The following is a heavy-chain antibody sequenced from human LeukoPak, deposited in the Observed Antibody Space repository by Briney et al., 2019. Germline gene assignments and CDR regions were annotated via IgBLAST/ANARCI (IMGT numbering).Heavy chain of an antibody. CDR2: INPNSGST. D-gene: IGHD4-23*01. CDR3: ARDHDYGGDFDY. CDR1: GYTFTGYY. V-gene: IGHV1-2*02. Sequence: ASVKVSCTASGYTFTGYYMHWVRQAPGQGLEWMGWINPNSGSTNYAQKFQGRVTMTRDTSISTAYMELSRLRSDDTAVYYCARDHDYGGDFDYWGQGTLVTVSS. J-gene: IGHJ4*02.